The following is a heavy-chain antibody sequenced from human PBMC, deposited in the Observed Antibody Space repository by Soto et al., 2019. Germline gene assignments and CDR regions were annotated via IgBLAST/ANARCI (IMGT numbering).Heavy chain of an antibody. V-gene: IGHV3-21*01. CDR3: ARGGTLRFLEWLLWDNWFDP. Sequence: EVQLVESGGGLVKPGGSLRLSCAASGFTFSSYSMNWVRQAPGKGLEWVSSISSSSSYIYYADSVKGRFTISRDNAKNSLYLQMNSLRAEDTAVYYCARGGTLRFLEWLLWDNWFDPWGQGTLVTVSS. CDR2: ISSSSSYI. J-gene: IGHJ5*02. CDR1: GFTFSSYS. D-gene: IGHD3-3*01.